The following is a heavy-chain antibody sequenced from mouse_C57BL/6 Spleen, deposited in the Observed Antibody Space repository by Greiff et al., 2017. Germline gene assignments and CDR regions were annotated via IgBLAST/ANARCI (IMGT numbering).Heavy chain of an antibody. V-gene: IGHV3-6*01. CDR1: GYSITSGYY. CDR2: ISYDGSN. Sequence: EVKLLESGPGLVKPSQSLSLTCSVTGYSITSGYYWNWIRQFPGNKLEWMGYISYDGSNNYNPSLKNRISITRDTSKNQFFLKLNSVTTEDTATYYCGSGKAQAWFAYWGQGTLVTVSA. D-gene: IGHD3-2*02. CDR3: GSGKAQAWFAY. J-gene: IGHJ3*01.